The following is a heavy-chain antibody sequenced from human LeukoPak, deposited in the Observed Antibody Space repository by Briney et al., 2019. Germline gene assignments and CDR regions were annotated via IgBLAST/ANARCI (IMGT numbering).Heavy chain of an antibody. Sequence: SQTLSLACTVSGDSISSGGYYWGWFRQHRGKGLEWIGYIYYSGSTYYDPSLKSRVTISVDTSKNQFSLKLSSVTAADTAVYYCARSRVAGKGVKYFDYWGQGTLVTVSS. D-gene: IGHD6-19*01. CDR1: GDSISSGGYY. CDR2: IYYSGST. V-gene: IGHV4-31*03. J-gene: IGHJ4*02. CDR3: ARSRVAGKGVKYFDY.